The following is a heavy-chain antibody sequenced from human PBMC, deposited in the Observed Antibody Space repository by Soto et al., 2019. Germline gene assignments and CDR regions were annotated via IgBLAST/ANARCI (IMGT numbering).Heavy chain of an antibody. CDR2: INAGNGNT. CDR3: ARGEEPYYDILTGYGDY. J-gene: IGHJ4*02. Sequence: QVQLVQSGAEVKKPGASVKVSCKASAYTFTNYLMHWVRQAPGQRLEWMGWINAGNGNTRYSQKFQGRVTLTRDTSASTAYMELSSLRSEDTAVYYCARGEEPYYDILTGYGDYWGQGTLVTVSS. D-gene: IGHD3-9*01. V-gene: IGHV1-3*01. CDR1: AYTFTNYL.